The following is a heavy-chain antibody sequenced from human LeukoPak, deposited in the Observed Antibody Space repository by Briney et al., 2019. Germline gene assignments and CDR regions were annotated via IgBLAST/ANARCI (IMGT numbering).Heavy chain of an antibody. D-gene: IGHD3-3*01. V-gene: IGHV4-59*01. CDR1: GGSISSYY. CDR2: IYYSGST. J-gene: IGHJ6*03. Sequence: SETLSLTCTVSGGSISSYYWSWIRQPPGKGLEWIGYIYYSGSTNYNPSLKSRVTISVDTSKNQFSLKLSSVTAADTAVYYCARTPDFWSGYYYMDVWGTGTTVTVSS. CDR3: ARTPDFWSGYYYMDV.